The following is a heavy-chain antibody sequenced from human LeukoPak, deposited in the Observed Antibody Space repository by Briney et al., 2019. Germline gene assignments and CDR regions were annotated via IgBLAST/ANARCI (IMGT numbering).Heavy chain of an antibody. D-gene: IGHD5-18*01. CDR3: VPHINYSYQY. V-gene: IGHV3-64D*06. J-gene: IGHJ4*02. Sequence: PGGSLRLSCSASGFAFSSSPMHWVRQAPGKTLEYVSAISSDGRNAYYADSVKGRFTMSGDNSKNTLSLQMSSLRPEDTAVYYCVPHINYSYQYWGRGTQVTVS. CDR1: GFAFSSSP. CDR2: ISSDGRNA.